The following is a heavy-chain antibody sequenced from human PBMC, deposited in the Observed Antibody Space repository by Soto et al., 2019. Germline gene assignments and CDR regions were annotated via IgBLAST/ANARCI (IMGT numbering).Heavy chain of an antibody. J-gene: IGHJ5*02. CDR1: GGTFSSYT. D-gene: IGHD1-26*01. V-gene: IGHV1-69*04. Sequence: SVKVSCKASGGTFSSYTISWVQQAPGQGLEWMGRIIPILGIANYAQKFQGRVTITADTSTSTAYMELSSLRSDDTAVYYCARDLVKHPPNWFDPWGQGTLVTVSS. CDR2: IIPILGIA. CDR3: ARDLVKHPPNWFDP.